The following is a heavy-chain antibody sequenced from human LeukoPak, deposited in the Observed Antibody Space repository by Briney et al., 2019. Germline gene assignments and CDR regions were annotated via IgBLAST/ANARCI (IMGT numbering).Heavy chain of an antibody. V-gene: IGHV1-18*01. J-gene: IGHJ5*02. D-gene: IGHD6-19*01. Sequence: ASVKVSCKASGYTFTSYGISWVRQAPGQGLEWMGWISAYNGNTNYAQKFQGRVTMTTDTSTSAAYMELRGLRSDDTAVYYCARKVGSGWWYNWFDPWGQGTLVTVSS. CDR1: GYTFTSYG. CDR3: ARKVGSGWWYNWFDP. CDR2: ISAYNGNT.